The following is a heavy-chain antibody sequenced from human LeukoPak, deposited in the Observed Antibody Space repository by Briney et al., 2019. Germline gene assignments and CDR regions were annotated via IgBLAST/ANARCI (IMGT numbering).Heavy chain of an antibody. CDR3: AKPVGGYYFDS. Sequence: PGGSLRLSCTASGFTFSIYGMHWVRQAPGKGLEWVAIISHDGGNKYYADSVKGRFNISRDNSKNTLYLQMKSPRPEDTAVYYCAKPVGGYYFDSWGQGTLVTVSS. CDR2: ISHDGGNK. J-gene: IGHJ4*02. CDR1: GFTFSIYG. V-gene: IGHV3-30*18. D-gene: IGHD3-10*01.